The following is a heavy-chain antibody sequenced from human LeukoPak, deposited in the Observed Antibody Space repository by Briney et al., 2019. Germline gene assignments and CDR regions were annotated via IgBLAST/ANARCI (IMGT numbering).Heavy chain of an antibody. CDR3: ARTRITMVRGVITHPFDY. Sequence: SETPSLTCTVSGGSISSYYWSWIRQPPGKGLEWIGYIYYSGSTNYNPSLKSRVTISVDTSKNQFSLKLSSVTAADTAVYYCARTRITMVRGVITHPFDYWGQGTLVTVSS. CDR2: IYYSGST. J-gene: IGHJ4*02. CDR1: GGSISSYY. D-gene: IGHD3-10*01. V-gene: IGHV4-59*01.